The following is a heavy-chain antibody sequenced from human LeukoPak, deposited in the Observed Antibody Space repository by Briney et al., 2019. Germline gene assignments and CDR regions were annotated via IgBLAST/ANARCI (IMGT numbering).Heavy chain of an antibody. CDR3: ARSLDTAMVRGYYYYYMDV. D-gene: IGHD5-18*01. J-gene: IGHJ6*03. CDR2: TYTSGST. Sequence: SETLSLTCTVSGGSISSGSYYWSWIRQPAGKGLEWIGRTYTSGSTNYNPSLKSRVTISVDTSKNQFSLKLSSVTAADTAVYYCARSLDTAMVRGYYYYYMDVWGKGTTVTVSS. CDR1: GGSISSGSYY. V-gene: IGHV4-61*02.